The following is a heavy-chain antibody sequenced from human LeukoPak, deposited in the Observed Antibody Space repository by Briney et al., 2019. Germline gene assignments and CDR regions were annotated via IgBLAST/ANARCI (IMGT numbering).Heavy chain of an antibody. V-gene: IGHV3-21*01. J-gene: IGHJ4*02. Sequence: GGSLRLSCAASGFTFSSYSMNWVRQAPGKGLEWVSSISSSSSYIYYADSVKGRFTISRDNAKNSLYLQMNSLRAEDTAVYYCYSYDSSDYFYGGSPYWGQGTLVTVSS. CDR1: GFTFSSYS. CDR2: ISSSSSYI. CDR3: YSYDSSDYFYGGSPY. D-gene: IGHD3-22*01.